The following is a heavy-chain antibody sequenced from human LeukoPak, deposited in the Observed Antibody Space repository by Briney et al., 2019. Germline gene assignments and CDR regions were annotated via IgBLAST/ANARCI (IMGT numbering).Heavy chain of an antibody. CDR2: FDPEDGET. Sequence: ASVKVSCKVSGYTLTELSMHWVRQAPGKGLEWMGGFDPEDGETIYAQKFQGRVTMTEDTSTDTAYMELSSLRSEDTAVCYCATRDSGGGMGYYDSSGYYCWGQGTLVIVSS. CDR3: ATRDSGGGMGYYDSSGYYC. CDR1: GYTLTELS. V-gene: IGHV1-24*01. D-gene: IGHD3-22*01. J-gene: IGHJ4*02.